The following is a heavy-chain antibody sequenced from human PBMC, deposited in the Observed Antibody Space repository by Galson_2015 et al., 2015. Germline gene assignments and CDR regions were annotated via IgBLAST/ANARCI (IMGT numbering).Heavy chain of an antibody. CDR3: ARVCSGGSCYSGYYFYGMDV. V-gene: IGHV1-69*13. J-gene: IGHJ6*02. Sequence: SVKVSCKPSGGTFSSYAISWVRQAPGQGLEWMGGIIPIFGTANYAQQFQGRVTITADESTSTAYMELSSLRSEDTAVYYCARVCSGGSCYSGYYFYGMDVWGQGTTVTVSS. CDR2: IIPIFGTA. D-gene: IGHD2-15*01. CDR1: GGTFSSYA.